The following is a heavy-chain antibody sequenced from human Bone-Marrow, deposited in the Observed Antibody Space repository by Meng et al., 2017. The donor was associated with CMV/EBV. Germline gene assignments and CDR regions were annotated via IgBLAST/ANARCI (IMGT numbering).Heavy chain of an antibody. CDR3: AREKYDFWSGSEGIDP. Sequence: YTFTGYYMHLVRQAPGQGLEWMGWINPNSGGTNYAQKFQGRVTMTRDTSISTAYMELSRLRSDDTAVYYCAREKYDFWSGSEGIDPWGQGTLVTVSS. V-gene: IGHV1-2*02. J-gene: IGHJ5*02. D-gene: IGHD3-3*01. CDR2: INPNSGGT. CDR1: YTFTGYY.